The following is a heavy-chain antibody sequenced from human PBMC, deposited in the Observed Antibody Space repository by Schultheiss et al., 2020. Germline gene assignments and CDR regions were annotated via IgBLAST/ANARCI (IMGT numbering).Heavy chain of an antibody. CDR1: GGSFSGYY. D-gene: IGHD3-10*01. CDR2: INHSGST. J-gene: IGHJ4*02. CDR3: ASCRRGSGMDY. V-gene: IGHV4-34*01. Sequence: SETLSLTCAVYGGSFSGYYWSWIRQPPGKGLEWIGEINHSGSTNYNPSLKSRVTISVDTSKNQFSLKLNSVTAADTAVYYCASCRRGSGMDYWGQGTLVTVS.